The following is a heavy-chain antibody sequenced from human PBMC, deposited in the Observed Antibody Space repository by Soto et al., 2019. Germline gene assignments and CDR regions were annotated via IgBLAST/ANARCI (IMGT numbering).Heavy chain of an antibody. CDR1: GSSINSSGYY. J-gene: IGHJ4*02. CDR2: MFYGVST. CDR3: ARLPSRHLVDY. V-gene: IGHV4-39*01. Sequence: SETLSLTCTVSGSSINSSGYYWGWIRQPPGKGLEWIGSMFYGVSTYYNPSLKSRVTVSVDTSKNQFSLNLRSVTAADTAAYYCARLPSRHLVDYWGQGTLVTVSS. D-gene: IGHD3-3*02.